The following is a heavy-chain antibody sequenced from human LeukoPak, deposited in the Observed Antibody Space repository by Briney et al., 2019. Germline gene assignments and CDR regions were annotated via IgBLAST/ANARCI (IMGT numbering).Heavy chain of an antibody. J-gene: IGHJ6*03. V-gene: IGHV4-30-4*08. CDR1: GGSISSGDYY. CDR2: IYYSGST. Sequence: SETLSFTCTVSGGSISSGDYYWSWIRQPPGKGLEWIGYIYYSGSTYYNPSLKSRVTISVDTSKNQFSLKLSSVTAADTAVYYCARGPHCSGGSCYSPYYYYYMDVWGKGTTVTVSS. CDR3: ARGPHCSGGSCYSPYYYYYMDV. D-gene: IGHD2-15*01.